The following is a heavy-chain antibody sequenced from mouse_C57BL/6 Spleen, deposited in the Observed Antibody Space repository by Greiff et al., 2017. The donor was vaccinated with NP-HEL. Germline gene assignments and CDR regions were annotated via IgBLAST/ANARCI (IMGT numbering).Heavy chain of an antibody. Sequence: EVQLQQSGPELVKPGASVKIPCKASGYTFTDYNMDWVKQSHGKSLEWIGDINPNNGGTIYNQKFKGKATLTVDKSSSTAYMELRSLTSEDTAVYDCARRGLRRSYFDYWGQGTTLTVSS. CDR3: ARRGLRRSYFDY. CDR2: INPNNGGT. D-gene: IGHD2-4*01. J-gene: IGHJ2*01. V-gene: IGHV1-18*01. CDR1: GYTFTDYN.